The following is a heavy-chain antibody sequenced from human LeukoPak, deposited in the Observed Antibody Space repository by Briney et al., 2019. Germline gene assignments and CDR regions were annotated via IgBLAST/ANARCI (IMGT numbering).Heavy chain of an antibody. CDR3: ARWLNSSGRAYYYYYGMDV. V-gene: IGHV4-30-4*08. D-gene: IGHD6-19*01. CDR1: GGSISSSDYY. J-gene: IGHJ6*02. Sequence: SQTLSLTCTVSGGSISSSDYYWSWIRQPPGKGLEWIGYIYYSGSTYYNYNPSLKSRVTISVDRPKNQFSLKLSSVTAADTAVYYCARWLNSSGRAYYYYYGMDVWGQGTTVTVSS. CDR2: IYYSGST.